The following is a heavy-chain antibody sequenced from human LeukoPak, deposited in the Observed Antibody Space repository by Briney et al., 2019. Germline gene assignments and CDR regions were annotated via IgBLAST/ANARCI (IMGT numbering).Heavy chain of an antibody. CDR3: AKVPYSSSWRDY. D-gene: IGHD6-13*01. V-gene: IGHV3-23*01. Sequence: GGSLRLSCAASGFTFSSYAMSWVRQAPGKGLEWVSAISGSGVTTYYADSVKGRFTISRDNSKNTLYLQMNSLRAEDTAVYYCAKVPYSSSWRDYWGQGTLVTVSS. CDR1: GFTFSSYA. CDR2: ISGSGVTT. J-gene: IGHJ4*02.